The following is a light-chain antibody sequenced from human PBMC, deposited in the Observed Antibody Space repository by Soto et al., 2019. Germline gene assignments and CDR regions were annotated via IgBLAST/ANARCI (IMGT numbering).Light chain of an antibody. CDR1: SSDVGAYNY. V-gene: IGLV2-14*01. Sequence: QSVLTQPASVSGSLGQSITISCSGTSSDVGAYNYVCCYQQYPGKAPKLMIYHVTDRPSGVSNRFAGSKSGNTASLTSSGLQAEDEDDYCCGSYATRNTYVFGTGTKVTVL. J-gene: IGLJ1*01. CDR3: GSYATRNTYV. CDR2: HVT.